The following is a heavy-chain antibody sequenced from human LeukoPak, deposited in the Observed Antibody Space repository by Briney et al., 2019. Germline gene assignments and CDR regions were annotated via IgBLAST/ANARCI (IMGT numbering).Heavy chain of an antibody. V-gene: IGHV4-38-2*02. Sequence: SETLSLTCTVSGYSISSGYYWGWIRQPPGKGLEWIGSIYHSGSTYYNPSLKSRVTISVDTSKNQFSLKLSSVTAADTAVYYCARDPADVWGSYRPGFDYWGQGTLVTVSS. CDR2: IYHSGST. CDR1: GYSISSGYY. CDR3: ARDPADVWGSYRPGFDY. J-gene: IGHJ4*02. D-gene: IGHD3-16*02.